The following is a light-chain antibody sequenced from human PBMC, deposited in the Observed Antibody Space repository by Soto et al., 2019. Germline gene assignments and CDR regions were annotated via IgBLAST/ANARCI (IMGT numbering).Light chain of an antibody. CDR1: SSDVGGYNY. CDR3: CSDVGTYTSV. V-gene: IGLV2-11*01. CDR2: DVN. J-gene: IGLJ1*01. Sequence: QSALAQAPSVSGSPGQSVTISCTGTSSDVGGYNYVSWYQQHPGKAPKLMIYDVNKRPSGVPDRFSGSKSGNTASLTISGLQAEDYADYCCCSDVGTYTSVFGSGPDFTV.